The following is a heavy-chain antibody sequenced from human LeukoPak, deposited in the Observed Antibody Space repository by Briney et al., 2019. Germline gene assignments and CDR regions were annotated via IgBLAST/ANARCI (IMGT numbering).Heavy chain of an antibody. CDR3: AKDRYDFWTSRFDP. Sequence: HGGSLRLSCAASGFTFSSYSMNWVRQAPGKGLEWVSSISSSSRHIYYADSVKGRFTISRDNSKNTLYLQMNSLRAEDTAVYYCAKDRYDFWTSRFDPWGQGTLVTVSS. J-gene: IGHJ5*02. D-gene: IGHD3-3*01. CDR1: GFTFSSYS. V-gene: IGHV3-21*04. CDR2: ISSSSRHI.